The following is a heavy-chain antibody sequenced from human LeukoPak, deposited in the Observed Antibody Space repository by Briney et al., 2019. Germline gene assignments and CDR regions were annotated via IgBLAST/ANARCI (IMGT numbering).Heavy chain of an antibody. D-gene: IGHD3-22*01. Sequence: SETLSLTCTVSGGSISSYYWSWIRQPPGKGLECIGYIYYSGSTNYNPSLKSRVTISVDTSKNQFSLKLSSVTAADTAVYYCARFRQYYYDSSGYYFDYWGQGTLVTVSS. CDR3: ARFRQYYYDSSGYYFDY. V-gene: IGHV4-59*08. CDR2: IYYSGST. J-gene: IGHJ4*02. CDR1: GGSISSYY.